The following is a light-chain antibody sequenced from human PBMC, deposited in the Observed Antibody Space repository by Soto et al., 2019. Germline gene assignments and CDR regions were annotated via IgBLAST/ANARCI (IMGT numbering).Light chain of an antibody. J-gene: IGLJ1*01. V-gene: IGLV2-11*01. CDR2: DVS. CDR3: CSYAGSYTFL. CDR1: SSDVGGYNY. Sequence: QSALTQPRSVSGSPGQSVTISCTGTSSDVGGYNYVSWYQQHPGKAPKLMIYDVSKRPSGVPDRFSGSKSGNTASLTISGLRAEDEADYYCCSYAGSYTFLFGTGTKVTVL.